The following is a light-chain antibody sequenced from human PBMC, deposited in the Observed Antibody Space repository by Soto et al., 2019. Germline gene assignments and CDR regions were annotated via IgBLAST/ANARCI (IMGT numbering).Light chain of an antibody. Sequence: IQNTQAPASLSAYVGDRVTITCRASQSISSWLAWYQQKPGKAPKLLIYDASSLESGVPSRFSGSGSGTEFTLTISSLQPDDFATYYCQQYNSYSFGQGTKVDI. CDR2: DAS. J-gene: IGKJ1*01. CDR1: QSISSW. CDR3: QQYNSYS. V-gene: IGKV1-5*01.